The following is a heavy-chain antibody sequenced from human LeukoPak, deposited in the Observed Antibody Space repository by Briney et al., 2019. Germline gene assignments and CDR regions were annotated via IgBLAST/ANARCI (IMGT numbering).Heavy chain of an antibody. D-gene: IGHD3-10*01. J-gene: IGHJ4*02. CDR1: GFTFSNYA. CDR2: ISGSGGST. V-gene: IGHV3-23*01. CDR3: AKGRDYYGSGPTGYDY. Sequence: SGGSLRLSCAASGFTFSNYAMSWVRQAPGKGLEWVSAISGSGGSTYHADSVKGRFTISRDYSKNTLYLQMNSLRAEDMAVYFCAKGRDYYGSGPTGYDYWGQGTLVTVSS.